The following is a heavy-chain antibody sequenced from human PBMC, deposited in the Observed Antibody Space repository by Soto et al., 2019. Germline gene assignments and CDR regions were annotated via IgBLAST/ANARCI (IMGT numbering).Heavy chain of an antibody. V-gene: IGHV3-7*01. J-gene: IGHJ4*02. Sequence: ESGGGLVQPGGSLRLSCAASGFTFSSYWMSWVRQAPGKGLEWVANIKQDGSEKYYVDSVKGRFTISRDNAKNSLYLQMNSLRAEDTAVYYCARERDCSSTSCYVDYFDYWGQGTLVTVSS. D-gene: IGHD2-2*01. CDR3: ARERDCSSTSCYVDYFDY. CDR2: IKQDGSEK. CDR1: GFTFSSYW.